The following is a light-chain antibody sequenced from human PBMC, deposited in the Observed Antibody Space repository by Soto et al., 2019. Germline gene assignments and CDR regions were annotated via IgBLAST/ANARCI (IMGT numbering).Light chain of an antibody. CDR2: GNN. Sequence: QSVVTQPPSASGTPGQRVAISCSGSSPNVGRNYVYWYHQVPGTGPKLLIYGNNQRPSGVPDRFSGSKSGTSASLAISGLRSEDEGDYFCAAWDDSLSVWVFGGGTKLIVL. V-gene: IGLV1-47*01. CDR3: AAWDDSLSVWV. J-gene: IGLJ3*02. CDR1: SPNVGRNY.